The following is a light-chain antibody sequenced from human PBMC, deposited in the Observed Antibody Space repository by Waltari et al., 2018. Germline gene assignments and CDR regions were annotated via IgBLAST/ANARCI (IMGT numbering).Light chain of an antibody. J-gene: IGKJ4*01. V-gene: IGKV1-16*02. CDR1: QALGVN. CDR2: DAS. Sequence: DIQVTQSPSSVSASVGDRVTITCRASQALGVNLAWFQQKPGTAPKSLIYDASKLQSGVPSKFAGSGSVTDFTLTITNLQPEDFATYYCQQYFNFPLTFGGGTKVEIK. CDR3: QQYFNFPLT.